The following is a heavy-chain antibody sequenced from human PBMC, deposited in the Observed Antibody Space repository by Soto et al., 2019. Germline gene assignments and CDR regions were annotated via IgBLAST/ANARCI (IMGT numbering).Heavy chain of an antibody. CDR1: GYSFTSYW. CDR3: ARPSLSSSWEFQSSYFDY. Sequence: PGESLKISCKGSGYSFTSYWIGWVRQMPGKGLEWMGIIYPGDSDTRYNPSFQGQVTISADKSISTAYLQWSSLKASDTAMYYSARPSLSSSWEFQSSYFDYWGQGTLVTVSS. J-gene: IGHJ4*02. CDR2: IYPGDSDT. V-gene: IGHV5-51*01. D-gene: IGHD6-13*01.